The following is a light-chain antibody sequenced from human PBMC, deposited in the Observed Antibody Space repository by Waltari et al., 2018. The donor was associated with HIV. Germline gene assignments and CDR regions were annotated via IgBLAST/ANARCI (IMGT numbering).Light chain of an antibody. J-gene: IGKJ2*01. Sequence: DIQMTQSPSSVSAPVGDRVTIPCRRSQGIGGWLAWYQQKPGNDPKLLIYDASSLQSGVTSRFSGSGSGTEFTLTISSLQPEDFATYYCQQANSFPYTFGQGTKLEIK. CDR1: QGIGGW. V-gene: IGKV1-12*01. CDR3: QQANSFPYT. CDR2: DAS.